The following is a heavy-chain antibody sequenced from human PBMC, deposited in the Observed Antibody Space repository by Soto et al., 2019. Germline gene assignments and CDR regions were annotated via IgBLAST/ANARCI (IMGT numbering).Heavy chain of an antibody. CDR2: IYYSGST. J-gene: IGHJ6*02. CDR3: ARDRYDILTGPSYGMDV. Sequence: SETLSLTCTVSGGSISSGDYYWSWIRQPPGKGLEWIGYIYYSGSTYYNPSLKSRVTISVDTSKNQFSLKLSSVTAADTAVYYCARDRYDILTGPSYGMDVWGQGTTVTVSS. V-gene: IGHV4-30-4*01. CDR1: GGSISSGDYY. D-gene: IGHD3-9*01.